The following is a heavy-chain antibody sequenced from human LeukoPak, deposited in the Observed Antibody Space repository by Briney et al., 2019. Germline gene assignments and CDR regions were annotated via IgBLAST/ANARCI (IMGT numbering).Heavy chain of an antibody. Sequence: GGSLRLSCAASGFTFSSYAMSWVRQAPGKGLEWVSAISGSGGSTYYADSVKGRFTISRDNSKNTLYLQMNSLRAEDTAVYYCAKTRNGYTTEYLQHWGQGTLVTVSS. J-gene: IGHJ1*01. CDR1: GFTFSSYA. V-gene: IGHV3-23*01. CDR3: AKTRNGYTTEYLQH. D-gene: IGHD5-12*01. CDR2: ISGSGGST.